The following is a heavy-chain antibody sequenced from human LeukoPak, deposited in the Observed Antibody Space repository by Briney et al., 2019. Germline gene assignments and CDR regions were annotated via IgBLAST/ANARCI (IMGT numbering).Heavy chain of an antibody. V-gene: IGHV4-38-2*01. CDR2: IYYSGST. J-gene: IGHJ6*03. Sequence: SETLSLTCAVSGYSVSSGYYWGWIRQPPGKGLEWIGSIYYSGSTYYNPSLKSRVTISVDTSKNQFSLKLSSVTAADTAVYYCARRHRYYYYMDVWGKGTTVTVSS. CDR3: ARRHRYYYYMDV. CDR1: GYSVSSGYY.